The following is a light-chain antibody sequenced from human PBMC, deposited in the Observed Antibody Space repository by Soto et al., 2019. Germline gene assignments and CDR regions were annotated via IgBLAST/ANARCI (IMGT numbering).Light chain of an antibody. CDR3: QQYNSYPIT. CDR1: QSISTW. J-gene: IGKJ5*01. CDR2: DAS. V-gene: IGKV1-5*01. Sequence: GDRVTLTCRASQSISTWLAWYQQKPGKAPKLLIFDASSLEIGVPSRFSGSGSGTEFSLTISSLQPDDFATYYCQQYNSYPITFGQGTRLEIK.